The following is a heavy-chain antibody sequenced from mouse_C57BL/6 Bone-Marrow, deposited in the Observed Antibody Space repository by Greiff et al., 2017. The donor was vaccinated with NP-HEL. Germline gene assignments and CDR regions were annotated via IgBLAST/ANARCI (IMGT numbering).Heavy chain of an antibody. Sequence: EVKLQESGPELVKPGASVKISCKASGYTFTDYNMDWVKQSHGKSLEWIGDINPNNGGTIYNQKFKGKATLTVDKSSSTAYMELRSLTSEDTAVYYCARSIYYDSAWFAYWGQGTLVTVSA. CDR3: ARSIYYDSAWFAY. CDR1: GYTFTDYN. J-gene: IGHJ3*01. D-gene: IGHD2-4*01. CDR2: INPNNGGT. V-gene: IGHV1-18*01.